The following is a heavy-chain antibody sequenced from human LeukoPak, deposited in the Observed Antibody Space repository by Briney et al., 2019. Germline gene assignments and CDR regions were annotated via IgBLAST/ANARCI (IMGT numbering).Heavy chain of an antibody. CDR2: ISGYNSNT. D-gene: IGHD3-22*01. Sequence: GASVKVSCKASGYTFTSYGISWVRQAPGQGLEWMGWISGYNSNTNYAQKLQGRVTMTTDTSTSTAYMDLRSLRSDDTAVYYCARDRHRRHYYDSSLHPPLDYWGQGTLVTVSS. J-gene: IGHJ4*02. CDR1: GYTFTSYG. V-gene: IGHV1-18*01. CDR3: ARDRHRRHYYDSSLHPPLDY.